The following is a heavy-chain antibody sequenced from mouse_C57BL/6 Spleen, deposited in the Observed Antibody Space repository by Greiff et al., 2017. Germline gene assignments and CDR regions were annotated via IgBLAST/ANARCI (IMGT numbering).Heavy chain of an antibody. CDR2: ISYDGSN. V-gene: IGHV3-6*01. CDR3: ARDDDSFDY. CDR1: GYSITSGYY. J-gene: IGHJ2*01. Sequence: VQLQESGPGLVKPSQSLSLTCSVTGYSITSGYYWNWIRQFPGNKLEWMGYISYDGSNNYNPSLKNRISITRDTSKNQFFLKLNSVTTEDTATYYCARDDDSFDYWGQGTTLTVSS.